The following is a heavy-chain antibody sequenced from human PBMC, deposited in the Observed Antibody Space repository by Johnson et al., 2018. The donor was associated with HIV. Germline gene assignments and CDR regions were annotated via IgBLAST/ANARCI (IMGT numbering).Heavy chain of an antibody. Sequence: QVQLVESGGGVVQPGRSLRVSCAASGFTFSRYAMHWVRQAPGKGPEWVAVVSFDTINKDYADSVKGRFTISRDNSKNTLYLQMNSLRAEDTAVYYCAKSSSSFGAFDIWGQGTMVTVSS. V-gene: IGHV3-30*04. CDR3: AKSSSSFGAFDI. D-gene: IGHD6-6*01. J-gene: IGHJ3*02. CDR2: VSFDTINK. CDR1: GFTFSRYA.